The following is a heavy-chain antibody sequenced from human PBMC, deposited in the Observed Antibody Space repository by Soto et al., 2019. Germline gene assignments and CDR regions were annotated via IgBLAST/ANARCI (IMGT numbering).Heavy chain of an antibody. V-gene: IGHV3-48*03. CDR1: GFTFSSYE. CDR3: ARDTPLYSSGWNWFDP. Sequence: EVQLVESGGGLVQPGGSLRLSCASSGFTFSSYEMNWVRQAPGKGLEWVSYISSSGSTIYYADSVKGRFTISRDNAKNSLYLQMNSLRAEDTAVYYCARDTPLYSSGWNWFDPWGQGTLVTVSS. D-gene: IGHD6-19*01. J-gene: IGHJ5*02. CDR2: ISSSGSTI.